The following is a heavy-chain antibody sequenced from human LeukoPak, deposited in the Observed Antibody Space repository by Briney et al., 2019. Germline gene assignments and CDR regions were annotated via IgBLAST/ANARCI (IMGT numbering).Heavy chain of an antibody. CDR1: GFTFSNYA. Sequence: GRSLRLSCAASGFTFSNYAMGWVRQAPGKGLEWVSGISGSDYAYYTDSVKGRFTISRDNSKNTLYLQMNTLRAEDTAVYYCAKGVRYLDWWILDYWGQGTLVPVSS. J-gene: IGHJ4*02. D-gene: IGHD3-9*01. V-gene: IGHV3-23*01. CDR2: ISGSDYA. CDR3: AKGVRYLDWWILDY.